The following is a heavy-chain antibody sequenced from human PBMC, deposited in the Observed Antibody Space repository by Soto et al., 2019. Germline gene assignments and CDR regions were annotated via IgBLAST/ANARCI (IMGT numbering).Heavy chain of an antibody. D-gene: IGHD2-2*02. CDR2: ISSSSSTI. CDR3: ARGSCSSTSCYSYYYYYMDV. CDR1: GFTFSSYS. V-gene: IGHV3-48*01. Sequence: GGSLRLSCAASGFTFSSYSMNWVRQAPGKGLEWVSYISSSSSTIYYADSVKGRFTISRDNAKNSLYLQMNSLRAEDTAVYYCARGSCSSTSCYSYYYYYMDVWGKGTTVTVSS. J-gene: IGHJ6*03.